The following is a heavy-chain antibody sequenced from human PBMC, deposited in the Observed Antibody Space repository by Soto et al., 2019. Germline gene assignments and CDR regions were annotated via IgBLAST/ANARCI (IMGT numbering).Heavy chain of an antibody. D-gene: IGHD4-17*01. CDR2: ISYDGSNK. CDR1: GFTFSSYG. V-gene: IGHV3-30*18. Sequence: QVQLVESGGGVVQPGRSLRLSCVASGFTFSSYGMHWVRQAPGKGLEWVALISYDGSNKYYADSVKGRFTISRDNSKNTLYLQMNSLRAEDTAVYSCAKEDDYGPRLKASDIWGQGTKVTVSS. J-gene: IGHJ3*02. CDR3: AKEDDYGPRLKASDI.